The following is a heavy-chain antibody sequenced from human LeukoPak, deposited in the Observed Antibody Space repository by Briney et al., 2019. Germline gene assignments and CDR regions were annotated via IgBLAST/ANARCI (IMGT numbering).Heavy chain of an antibody. V-gene: IGHV3-53*01. D-gene: IGHD3-22*01. CDR1: GFTVSSNY. Sequence: PGGSLRLSCAASGFTVSSNYMSWVRQAPGKGLEWVSVIYSGGSTYYADSVKGRFTISRDNAKNSLYLQVNSLRDEDTAVYYCARDLGEYYYDSSGYSLYGMDVWGQGTTVTVSS. J-gene: IGHJ6*02. CDR2: IYSGGST. CDR3: ARDLGEYYYDSSGYSLYGMDV.